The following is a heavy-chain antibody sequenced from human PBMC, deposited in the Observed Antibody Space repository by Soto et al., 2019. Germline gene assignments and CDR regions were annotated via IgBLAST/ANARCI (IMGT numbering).Heavy chain of an antibody. CDR1: GYTFTNYG. J-gene: IGHJ4*02. CDR2: INAGNCNT. Sequence: QVQLVQSGAEVKKPGASVKVSCKASGYTFTNYGISWVRQAPGQGLEWMGWINAGNCNTKYSQKLQGRVTMTTDTSTSTADMELRSLRSDDTAVYYCAREPSYFDYWGQGTLVTVSS. V-gene: IGHV1-18*01. CDR3: AREPSYFDY.